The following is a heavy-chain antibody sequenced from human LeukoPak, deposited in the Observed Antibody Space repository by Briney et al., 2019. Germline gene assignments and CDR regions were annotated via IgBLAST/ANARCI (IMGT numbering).Heavy chain of an antibody. V-gene: IGHV3-23*01. CDR1: GFTFSTYA. CDR3: AKAASGNWNDVSDY. J-gene: IGHJ4*02. CDR2: ISGRGVST. D-gene: IGHD1-20*01. Sequence: GGSLRLSCAASGFTFSTYAMSWVRQAPGKGLEWVSAISGRGVSTSYADSVRGRFTISRDNSKDTLYLQMNSLRAEDTAVYYCAKAASGNWNDVSDYWGQGTLVTVSS.